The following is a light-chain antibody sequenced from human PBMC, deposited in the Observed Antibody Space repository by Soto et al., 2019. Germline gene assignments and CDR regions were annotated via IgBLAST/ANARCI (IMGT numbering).Light chain of an antibody. CDR3: TSFSSSTSLYV. CDR2: QVT. J-gene: IGLJ1*01. CDR1: TRDIAGYNY. V-gene: IGLV2-14*01. Sequence: QSVLTQPASVPGSLVQSITISCTGTTRDIAGYNYISWYQQLPGKAPKLMIYQVTIRPSGISNRFSGSKSGNTASLTISGLQAEDEADYYCTSFSSSTSLYVFGPGTKVTV.